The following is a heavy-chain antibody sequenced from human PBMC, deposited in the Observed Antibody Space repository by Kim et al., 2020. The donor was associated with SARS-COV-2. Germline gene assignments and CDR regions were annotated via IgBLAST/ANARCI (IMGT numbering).Heavy chain of an antibody. CDR1: GFTFSSYG. CDR3: AKDWADLDY. V-gene: IGHV3-30*18. D-gene: IGHD3-16*01. CDR2: ISYDGSNK. J-gene: IGHJ4*02. Sequence: GGSLRLSCAASGFTFSSYGMHWVRQAPGKGLEWVAVISYDGSNKYYADSVKGRFTISRDNSKNTLYLQMNSLRAEDTAVYYCAKDWADLDYWGQGTLVTV.